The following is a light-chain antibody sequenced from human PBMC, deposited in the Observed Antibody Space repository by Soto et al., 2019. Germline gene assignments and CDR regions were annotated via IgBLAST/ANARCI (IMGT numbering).Light chain of an antibody. V-gene: IGLV1-40*01. CDR1: SSNIGAGYD. Sequence: QPVLTQPPSVSGAPGQRVTISCTGSSSNIGAGYDVHWYQQLPGTAPKLLIYDNINRPSGVPDRFSGSRSGTSASLAITGLQAEDEADYYCQSYDRSLSGSVFGTGTKVTVL. CDR2: DNI. CDR3: QSYDRSLSGSV. J-gene: IGLJ1*01.